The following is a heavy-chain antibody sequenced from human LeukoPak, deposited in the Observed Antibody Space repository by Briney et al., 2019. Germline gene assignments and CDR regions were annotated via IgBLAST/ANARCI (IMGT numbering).Heavy chain of an antibody. J-gene: IGHJ4*02. Sequence: GGSLRLSCAASGFTFSNAWMSWVRQAPGKGLEWVGRIKSKTDGGTTDYAAPVKGRFTISRDDSKSKLFLQMNSLKTEDTAVYYCTTEGYCSGGNCYSYDNWGQGTLVTVSS. D-gene: IGHD2-15*01. CDR2: IKSKTDGGTT. CDR1: GFTFSNAW. CDR3: TTEGYCSGGNCYSYDN. V-gene: IGHV3-15*01.